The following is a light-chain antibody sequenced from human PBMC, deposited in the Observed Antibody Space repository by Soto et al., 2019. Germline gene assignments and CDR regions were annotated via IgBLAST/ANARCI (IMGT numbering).Light chain of an antibody. CDR2: DAS. Sequence: EIVLTQSPATLSLSPGERATLSCRASESISSYLAWYQQRPGQAPSLLIYDASNRATGIPARFSGSGSGTDFTLTIDNLEPEAFAVYYCQQRSKWPLTFGGGTKVEI. CDR3: QQRSKWPLT. J-gene: IGKJ4*01. CDR1: ESISSY. V-gene: IGKV3-11*01.